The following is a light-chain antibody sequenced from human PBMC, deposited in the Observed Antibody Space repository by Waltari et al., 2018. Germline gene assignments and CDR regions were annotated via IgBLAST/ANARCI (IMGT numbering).Light chain of an antibody. CDR2: GTS. CDR3: QQYGNSPRYS. V-gene: IGKV3-20*01. J-gene: IGKJ2*03. CDR1: QSVDNMY. Sequence: EIVFTQSPGTLSLSPGDRATLSCRASQSVDNMYLSWYQQKPGQAPRLLIYGTSSRAAGIPHRFSGSGSGANFTLTISRLEPEDFAVYYCQQYGNSPRYSFGQGTKVDI.